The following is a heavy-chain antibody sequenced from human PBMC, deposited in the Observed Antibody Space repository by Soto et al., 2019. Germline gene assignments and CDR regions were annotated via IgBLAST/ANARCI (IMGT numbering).Heavy chain of an antibody. J-gene: IGHJ6*02. Sequence: QVQLVQSGAEVKKPGSSVKVSCKASGGTFSSYAISWVRQAPGQGLEWMGGIIPIFGTANYAQTFQGRVTITADESTSTAYMELSSLRSEDTAVYYCASHPMATITYYYGTDVWGQGTTVTVSS. CDR1: GGTFSSYA. V-gene: IGHV1-69*12. CDR3: ASHPMATITYYYGTDV. D-gene: IGHD5-12*01. CDR2: IIPIFGTA.